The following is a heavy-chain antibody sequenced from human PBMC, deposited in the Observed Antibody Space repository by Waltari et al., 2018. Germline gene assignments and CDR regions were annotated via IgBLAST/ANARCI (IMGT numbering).Heavy chain of an antibody. J-gene: IGHJ4*02. CDR3: ARGGIGVQFLEWLPGDFDN. CDR2: INYNGGT. D-gene: IGHD3-3*01. CDR1: GGSFSGYK. V-gene: IGHV4-34*01. Sequence: QVQLQQWGAGLLKPAETLSLTCAVSGGSFSGYKWTWIRQTPGKGLEWIGHINYNGGTNYSPSLESRVNSSIDTSNRQFSLRLNSLTAADTAVYYCARGGIGVQFLEWLPGDFDNWGQGTLVTVSS.